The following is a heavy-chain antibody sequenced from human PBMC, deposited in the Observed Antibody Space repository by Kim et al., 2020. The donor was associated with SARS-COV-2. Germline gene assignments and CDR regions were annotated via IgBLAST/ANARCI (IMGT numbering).Heavy chain of an antibody. D-gene: IGHD5-18*01. J-gene: IGHJ5*02. Sequence: SETLSLTCTVSGGSISSGDYYWSWIRQPPGKGLEWIGYIYYSGSTYYNPSLKSRVTISVDTSKNQFSLKLSSVTAADTAVYYCARDLYVDTAMVSDPWGQGTLVTVSS. CDR3: ARDLYVDTAMVSDP. CDR1: GGSISSGDYY. V-gene: IGHV4-30-4*01. CDR2: IYYSGST.